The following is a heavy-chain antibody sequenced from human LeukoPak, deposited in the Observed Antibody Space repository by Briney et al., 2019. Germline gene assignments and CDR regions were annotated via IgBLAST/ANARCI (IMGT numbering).Heavy chain of an antibody. Sequence: WIRQPPGKGLEWIGYIYYSGSTYYNPSLKSRVTISVDTSKNQFSLKLSSVTAADTAVYYCASRYSSSWHYFDYWGQGTLVTVSS. J-gene: IGHJ4*02. V-gene: IGHV4-30-4*08. CDR3: ASRYSSSWHYFDY. CDR2: IYYSGST. D-gene: IGHD6-13*01.